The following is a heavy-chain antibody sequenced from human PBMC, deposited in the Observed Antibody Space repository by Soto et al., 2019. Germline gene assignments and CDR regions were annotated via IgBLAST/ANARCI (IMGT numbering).Heavy chain of an antibody. Sequence: QVKLVESGGGVVQPGRSLRLSCAASGFTCSNDGMHWVRQAPGKGLEWRAVILNDGSNRYHADSVKDRFTISRDNSKNMLYLQKNSLRAEDTAVYYCARDDEYSGNGMDVWGQGTTVTVS. V-gene: IGHV3-33*01. CDR3: ARDDEYSGNGMDV. D-gene: IGHD3-10*01. CDR1: GFTCSNDG. J-gene: IGHJ6*02. CDR2: ILNDGSNR.